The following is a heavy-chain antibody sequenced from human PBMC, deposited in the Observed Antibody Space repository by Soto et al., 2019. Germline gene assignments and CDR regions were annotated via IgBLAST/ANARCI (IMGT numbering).Heavy chain of an antibody. J-gene: IGHJ2*01. CDR3: ARRGCSSTSCFPSYWYFDL. CDR1: GGSISSSSYY. Sequence: QLQLQESGPGLVKPSETLSLTCTVSGGSISSSSYYWGWIRQPPGKGLEWIGSIYYSGSNYYNQSHKRRVSISVETSKNQFSLKLSSVTAADTAVYYCARRGCSSTSCFPSYWYFDLWGRGTLVTVSS. D-gene: IGHD2-2*01. CDR2: IYYSGSN. V-gene: IGHV4-39*01.